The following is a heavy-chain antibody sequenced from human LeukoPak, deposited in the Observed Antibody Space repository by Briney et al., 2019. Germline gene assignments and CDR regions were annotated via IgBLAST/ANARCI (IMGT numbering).Heavy chain of an antibody. V-gene: IGHV1-18*01. Sequence: ASVKVSCKASGYTFTSYGISWVRQAPGQGLEWMGWISAYNGNTNYAQKLQGGVTMTTDTSTSTAYMELSSLRSQDTAVYYCARYLSSRWYPAGAFDIWGQGTMVTVSS. J-gene: IGHJ3*02. CDR1: GYTFTSYG. CDR3: ARYLSSRWYPAGAFDI. CDR2: ISAYNGNT. D-gene: IGHD6-13*01.